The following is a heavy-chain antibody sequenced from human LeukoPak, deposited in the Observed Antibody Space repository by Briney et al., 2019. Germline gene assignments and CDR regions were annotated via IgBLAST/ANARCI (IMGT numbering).Heavy chain of an antibody. V-gene: IGHV4-39*07. Sequence: PSETLSLTCTVSGGSISSSSYYWGWIRQPPGKGLEWIGSIYYTGSSHYNPSLKSRATISVGTSKNQFSLKLTSVTAADTAVYYCTRAASSGPLFTYHMDVWGKGTTVTVSS. CDR1: GGSISSSSYY. CDR2: IYYTGSS. J-gene: IGHJ6*03. CDR3: TRAASSGPLFTYHMDV. D-gene: IGHD3-22*01.